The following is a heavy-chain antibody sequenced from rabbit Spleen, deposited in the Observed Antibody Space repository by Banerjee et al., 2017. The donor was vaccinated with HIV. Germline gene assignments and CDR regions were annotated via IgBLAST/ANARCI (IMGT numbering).Heavy chain of an antibody. CDR3: VREVAAKFNL. V-gene: IGHV1S7*01. CDR1: GFDFSSYG. J-gene: IGHJ4*01. CDR2: IDPIFSGT. Sequence: QLEESAGGLVQPGGSLKLSCKASGFDFSSYGVSWVRQAPGKGLEWIGFIDPIFSGTYYANWVNGRFTISSHNAQNTLFLQLNSLTAADTATYFCVREVAAKFNLWGPGTLVTVS. D-gene: IGHD4-1*01.